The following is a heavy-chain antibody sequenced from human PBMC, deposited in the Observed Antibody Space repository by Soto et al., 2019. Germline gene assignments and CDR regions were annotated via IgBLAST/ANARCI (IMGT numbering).Heavy chain of an antibody. V-gene: IGHV4-34*01. CDR2: INHRGST. J-gene: IGHJ5*02. D-gene: IGHD6-13*01. CDR3: ARDIAAADYNWFDP. CDR1: GGSFSGYY. Sequence: SETLSLTCAVYGGSFSGYYWSWIRQPPGKGLEWIGEINHRGSTNYNPSLKRRVTISVDTSKNQFSLKLNSVTAADTAVYYCARDIAAADYNWFDPWGQGTLVTVSS.